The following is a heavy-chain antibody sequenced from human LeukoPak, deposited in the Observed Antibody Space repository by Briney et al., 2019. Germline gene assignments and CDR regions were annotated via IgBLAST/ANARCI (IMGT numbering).Heavy chain of an antibody. J-gene: IGHJ4*02. D-gene: IGHD3-3*01. CDR1: GYTFTSYD. CDR2: MNPNSGNT. Sequence: ASVKVSCKASGYTFTSYDINWVRQATGQGLEWVSWMNPNSGNTGYAQKFQGRVTMTRNTSISTAYMELSSLRSEDTAVYYCARGPTYVLRFLEWLLDYWGQGTLVTVSS. CDR3: ARGPTYVLRFLEWLLDY. V-gene: IGHV1-8*01.